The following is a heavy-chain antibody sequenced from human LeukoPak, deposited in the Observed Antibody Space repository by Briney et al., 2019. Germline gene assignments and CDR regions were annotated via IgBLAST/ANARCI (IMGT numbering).Heavy chain of an antibody. CDR3: AGDHWGIEENGYGYFDYDMDV. D-gene: IGHD3-22*01. CDR1: GGSFSTSG. CDR2: GIFYCRSP. J-gene: IGHJ6*02. Sequence: SVKVSCKASGGSFSTSGFSWVRQAPGQGVEWMGGGIFYCRSPSYAQKFQGSVTITRLETTSKNYMEMSNLKSEDTAVYDCAGDHWGIEENGYGYFDYDMDVWGQGTTVTVSS. V-gene: IGHV1-69*05.